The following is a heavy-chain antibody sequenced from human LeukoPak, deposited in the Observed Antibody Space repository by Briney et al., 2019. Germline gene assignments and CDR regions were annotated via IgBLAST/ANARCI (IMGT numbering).Heavy chain of an antibody. J-gene: IGHJ3*02. CDR1: GGSVSSGSYY. D-gene: IGHD3-22*01. V-gene: IGHV4-61*02. CDR2: ISTSGNT. CDR3: ARGDYDSSGYYSDAFDI. Sequence: SQTLSLTCTVSGGSVSSGSYYWSWIRQPAGKELEWIGRISTSGNTNYNPSLKSRVTISRDMSKNQFSLRLSSVTAADTAVYYCARGDYDSSGYYSDAFDIWGQGTMVTVSS.